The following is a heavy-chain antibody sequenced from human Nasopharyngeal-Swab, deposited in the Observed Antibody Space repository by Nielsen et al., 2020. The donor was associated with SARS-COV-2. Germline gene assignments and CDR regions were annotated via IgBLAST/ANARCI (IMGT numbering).Heavy chain of an antibody. CDR3: ARGYSSPDV. CDR1: GFTFSSYW. J-gene: IGHJ6*04. Sequence: GGSLRLSCAASGFTFSSYWTSWVRQAPGKGLEWVANIKQDGSEKYYVDSVKGRFTISRDNAKNSLYLQMNSLRAEDTAVYYCARGYSSPDVWGKGTTVTVSS. D-gene: IGHD6-13*01. CDR2: IKQDGSEK. V-gene: IGHV3-7*01.